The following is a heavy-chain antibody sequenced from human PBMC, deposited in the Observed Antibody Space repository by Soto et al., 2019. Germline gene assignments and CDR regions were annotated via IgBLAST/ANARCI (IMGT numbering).Heavy chain of an antibody. J-gene: IGHJ3*02. V-gene: IGHV4-30-4*01. CDR2: IHHSGIT. CDR1: SGSISSGDSF. Sequence: QVQLQESGPGLVKPSQTLSLTCTVSSGSISSGDSFWSWVRQPTGKGLEWIGYIHHSGITYYMPSLKSRATLSLDTSKNQFSLRLNSVTAADTAVYYCARAFGSVHISDYWLKDVFDIWGQGTLVTVS. D-gene: IGHD3-16*01. CDR3: ARAFGSVHISDYWLKDVFDI.